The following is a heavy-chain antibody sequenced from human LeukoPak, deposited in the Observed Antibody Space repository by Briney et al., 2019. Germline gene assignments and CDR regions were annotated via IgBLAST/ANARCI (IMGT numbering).Heavy chain of an antibody. CDR1: GGSISSYY. Sequence: SETLSLTCTVSGGSISSYYWSWIRQPPGKGLEWIGEINHSGSTNYNPSLKSRVTISVDTSKNQFSLKLSSVTAADTAVYYCARGYYDSSGYYYPCLYWGQGTLVTVSS. V-gene: IGHV4-34*01. D-gene: IGHD3-22*01. CDR2: INHSGST. J-gene: IGHJ4*02. CDR3: ARGYYDSSGYYYPCLY.